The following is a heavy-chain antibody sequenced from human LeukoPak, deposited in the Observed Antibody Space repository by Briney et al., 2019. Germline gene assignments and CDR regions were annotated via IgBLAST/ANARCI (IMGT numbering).Heavy chain of an antibody. D-gene: IGHD1-26*01. V-gene: IGHV4-34*01. CDR3: ARSGDGHYFDY. J-gene: IGHJ4*02. Sequence: PSETLSLTCAVYGGSFSGYYWSWIRQPPGKGLEWIGEINHSGSTNYNPSLKSRVTTSVDTSKNQFSLKLSSVTAADTAVYYCARSGDGHYFDYWGQGTLVTVSS. CDR1: GGSFSGYY. CDR2: INHSGST.